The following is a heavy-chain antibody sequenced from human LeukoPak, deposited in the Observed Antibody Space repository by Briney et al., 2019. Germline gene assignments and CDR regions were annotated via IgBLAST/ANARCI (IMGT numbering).Heavy chain of an antibody. Sequence: GGSLRLSCAASGFTVSSNYMSWVRQAPGKGLEWVSVIYSGGSTYYADSVKGRFTISRDNSKNTLYLQMNSLRAEDTAVYYCASFSTGTKFDYWGQGTLVTVSS. CDR3: ASFSTGTKFDY. CDR1: GFTVSSNY. V-gene: IGHV3-66*01. D-gene: IGHD1/OR15-1a*01. CDR2: IYSGGST. J-gene: IGHJ4*02.